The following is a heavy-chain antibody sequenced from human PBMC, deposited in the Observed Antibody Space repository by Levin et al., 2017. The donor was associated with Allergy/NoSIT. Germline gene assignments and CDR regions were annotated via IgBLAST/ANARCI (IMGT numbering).Heavy chain of an antibody. CDR3: ARYGGSSWFDQNWFDP. D-gene: IGHD6-13*01. CDR2: IYYSGST. J-gene: IGHJ5*02. Sequence: SETLSLTCTVSGGSISSSSYYWGWIRQPPGKGLEWIGSIYYSGSTYYNPSLKSRVTISVDTSKNQFSLKLSSVTAADTAVYYCARYGGSSWFDQNWFDPWGQGTLVTVSS. V-gene: IGHV4-39*01. CDR1: GGSISSSSYY.